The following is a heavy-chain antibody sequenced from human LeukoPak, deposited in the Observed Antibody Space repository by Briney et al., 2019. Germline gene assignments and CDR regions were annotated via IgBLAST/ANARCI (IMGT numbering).Heavy chain of an antibody. CDR3: AKDLMWAQGGGGWYRNAFDI. CDR2: ISGSGGST. Sequence: QTGGSLRLSCAASGFTFSSYAMSWVRQAPGKGLEWVSAISGSGGSTYYADSVKGRFTISRDNSKNTLYLQMNSLRAEDTAVYYCAKDLMWAQGGGGWYRNAFDIWGQGTMVTVSS. J-gene: IGHJ3*02. D-gene: IGHD6-19*01. V-gene: IGHV3-23*01. CDR1: GFTFSSYA.